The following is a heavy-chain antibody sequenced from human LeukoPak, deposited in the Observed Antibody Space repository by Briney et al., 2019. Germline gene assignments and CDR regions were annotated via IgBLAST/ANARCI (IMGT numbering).Heavy chain of an antibody. D-gene: IGHD2-15*01. CDR1: GFTFSSYA. CDR2: ISGSGGST. V-gene: IGHV3-23*01. J-gene: IGHJ3*01. CDR3: ARDLDVVVGPAHYDALDL. Sequence: GGSLRLSCAASGFTFSSYAMSWVRQAPGKGLEWVSAISGSGGSTYYADSVKGRFTISRDNSKNTLYLQMNSLRAEDTAVYYCARDLDVVVGPAHYDALDLWGQGTTVTVS.